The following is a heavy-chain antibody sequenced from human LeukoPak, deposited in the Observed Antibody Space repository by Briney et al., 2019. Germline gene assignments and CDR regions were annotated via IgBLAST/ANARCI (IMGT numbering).Heavy chain of an antibody. Sequence: PGGSLRLSCAASGFTFSNAWMSWVRQAPGKGLEWVSYISSSGTTIYYADSVKGRFTISRDNAKNSLFLQVNSLRAEDTAVYYCARSSGTYHFDYWGQGTLVTVSS. D-gene: IGHD1-26*01. CDR1: GFTFSNAW. V-gene: IGHV3-11*04. J-gene: IGHJ4*02. CDR3: ARSSGTYHFDY. CDR2: ISSSGTTI.